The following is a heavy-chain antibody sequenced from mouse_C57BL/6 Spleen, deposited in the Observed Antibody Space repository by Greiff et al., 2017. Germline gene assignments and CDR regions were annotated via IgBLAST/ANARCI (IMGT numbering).Heavy chain of an antibody. CDR1: GYAFSSSW. Sequence: QVQLMESGPELVKPGASVKISCKASGYAFSSSWMNWVKQRPGKGLEWIGRIYPGDGDTNYNGKFKGKATLTADKSSSTAYMQLSSLTSEDSAVYFCAKGDLAGTWAYWGQGTLVTVSA. CDR2: IYPGDGDT. CDR3: AKGDLAGTWAY. D-gene: IGHD4-1*01. J-gene: IGHJ3*01. V-gene: IGHV1-82*01.